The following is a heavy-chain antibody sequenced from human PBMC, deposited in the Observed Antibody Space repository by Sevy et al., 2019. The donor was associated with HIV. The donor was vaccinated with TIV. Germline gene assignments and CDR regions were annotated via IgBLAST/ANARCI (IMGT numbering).Heavy chain of an antibody. CDR1: GFTFSNAW. CDR2: IKSKTDGGTT. Sequence: GGSLRLSCAASGFTFSNAWMSWVRQAPGKGLEWVGRIKSKTDGGTTDYAAPVKGRFTISTDESKNTLYLQMNSLKTEDTAVYYCTTDTGISDYDFWSGRDDTFDNWCQGTMVTVSS. D-gene: IGHD3-3*01. J-gene: IGHJ3*02. CDR3: TTDTGISDYDFWSGRDDTFDN. V-gene: IGHV3-15*01.